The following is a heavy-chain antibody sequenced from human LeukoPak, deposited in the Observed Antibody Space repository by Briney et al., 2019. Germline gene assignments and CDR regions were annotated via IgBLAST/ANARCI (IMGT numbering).Heavy chain of an antibody. CDR2: ISSSSSYI. D-gene: IGHD3-22*01. V-gene: IGHV3-21*01. CDR3: ARYGGGIMIVVPFD. Sequence: PGGSLRLSCAASGFTFSSYSMNWVRQAPGKGLEWVSSISSSSSYIYYADSVKGRFTTSRDNAKNSLYLQMNSLRAEDTAVYYCARYGGGIMIVVPFDWGQGTLVTVSS. CDR1: GFTFSSYS. J-gene: IGHJ4*02.